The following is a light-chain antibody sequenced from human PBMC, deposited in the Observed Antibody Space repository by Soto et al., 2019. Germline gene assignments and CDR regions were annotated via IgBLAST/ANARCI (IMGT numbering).Light chain of an antibody. J-gene: IGLJ2*01. CDR1: SSDFGSYNL. V-gene: IGLV2-23*01. Sequence: QSALTQPASVSGSPGQSITISCTGTSSDFGSYNLVSWYQQHPGKAPKLMIYEGSKRPSGVSNRFSGSKSVNTASLTISGLQAEDEADYYCCSHAVSSSSVVFGGGTKVTVL. CDR2: EGS. CDR3: CSHAVSSSSVV.